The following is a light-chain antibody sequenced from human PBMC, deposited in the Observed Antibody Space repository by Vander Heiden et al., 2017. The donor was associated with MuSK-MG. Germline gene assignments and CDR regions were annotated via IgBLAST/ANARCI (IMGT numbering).Light chain of an antibody. CDR1: QDISNY. CDR2: DAS. V-gene: IGKV1-33*01. Sequence: DIQMIQSPSSLSASVGDRVTITCQASQDISNYLNWYQQKPGKAPKLLIYDASNLETGVPSRFSGSGSGTDFTFTISSLQPEDIATYSCQQYGNLPVTFGQGTKLEIK. J-gene: IGKJ2*01. CDR3: QQYGNLPVT.